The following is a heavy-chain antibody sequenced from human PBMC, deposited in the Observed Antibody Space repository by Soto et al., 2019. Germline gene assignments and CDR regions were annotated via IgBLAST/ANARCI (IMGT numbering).Heavy chain of an antibody. CDR2: ISYDGSNK. CDR1: GFTFSSYA. V-gene: IGHV3-30-3*01. Sequence: QVQLVESGGGVVQPGRSLRLSCAASGFTFSSYAMHWVRQAPGKGLEWVAVISYDGSNKYYADSVKGRFTISRDNSKKTRYLKMDSLGAEDTAVYYCARGAGVAYFDYWGQGTLVTVSS. J-gene: IGHJ4*02. CDR3: ARGAGVAYFDY. D-gene: IGHD5-12*01.